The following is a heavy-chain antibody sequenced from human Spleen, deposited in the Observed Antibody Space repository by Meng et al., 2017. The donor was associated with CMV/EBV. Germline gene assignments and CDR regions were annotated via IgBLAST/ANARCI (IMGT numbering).Heavy chain of an antibody. CDR2: IYWNDDK. CDR3: AHTPYDPSGYTPPFGV. CDR1: FSLSTIVLC. V-gene: IGHV2-5*01. D-gene: IGHD3-22*01. Sequence: FSLSTIVLCVSWIRQPPGKALEWLALIYWNDDKRYSPSLRRRLTITKDTSTNQVVLTLTNMDPVDTATYYCAHTPYDPSGYTPPFGVWGLGTMVTVSS. J-gene: IGHJ3*01.